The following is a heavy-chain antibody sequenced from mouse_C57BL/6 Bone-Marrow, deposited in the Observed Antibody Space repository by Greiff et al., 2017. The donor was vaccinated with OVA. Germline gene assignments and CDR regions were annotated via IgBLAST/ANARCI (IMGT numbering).Heavy chain of an antibody. V-gene: IGHV1-76*01. D-gene: IGHD2-12*01. CDR3: ARGGYYRY. CDR2: IYPGSGNT. CDR1: GYTFTDYY. Sequence: QVQLKESGAELVRPGASVKLSCKASGYTFTDYYINWVKQRPGQGLEWIARIYPGSGNTYYNEKFKGKATLTAEKSSSTAYMQLSSLTSEDAAVYFCARGGYYRYWGQGTTLTVSS. J-gene: IGHJ2*01.